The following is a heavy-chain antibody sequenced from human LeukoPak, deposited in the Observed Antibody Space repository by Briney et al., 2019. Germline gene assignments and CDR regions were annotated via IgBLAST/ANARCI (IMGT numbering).Heavy chain of an antibody. CDR1: GGSISSYY. CDR2: IYYSGST. V-gene: IGHV4-39*01. J-gene: IGHJ4*02. D-gene: IGHD6-19*01. CDR3: ARVAYSSGWLDY. Sequence: SETLSLTCTVSGGSISSYYWGWIRQPPGKGLEWIGSIYYSGSTYHNPSLKSRVTISVDTSKNQFSLKLSSVTAADTAVYYCARVAYSSGWLDYWGQGTLVTVSS.